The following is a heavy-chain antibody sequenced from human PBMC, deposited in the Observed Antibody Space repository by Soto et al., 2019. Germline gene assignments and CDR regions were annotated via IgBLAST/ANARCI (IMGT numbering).Heavy chain of an antibody. CDR3: AKPRLGITPSPSYS. J-gene: IGHJ4*02. V-gene: IGHV3-30*18. CDR1: GITFSDCG. D-gene: IGHD1-20*01. Sequence: QVQLVESGGGVVQPGRSLRLSCEVSGITFSDCGMHWVRLAPGKGLEWVAVISYEGSNQYYADSVKGRFTISRDNSKNTLYLQMNNLRAEDTAVYYCAKPRLGITPSPSYSWGQGTLVTVSS. CDR2: ISYEGSNQ.